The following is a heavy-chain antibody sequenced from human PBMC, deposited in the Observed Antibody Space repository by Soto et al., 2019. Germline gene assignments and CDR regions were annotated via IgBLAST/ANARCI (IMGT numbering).Heavy chain of an antibody. CDR2: ISAYNGNT. Sequence: QVQLVQSGAEVKKPGASVQVSCTASGYTFTSYGISWVRQAPGQGLEWRGWISAYNGNTNYAQKLKGRVTMTTDTSTRTAYMELRSLRPDDTAVYSCARVYRITMVRGELSEYWGQGTLGTVSS. CDR3: ARVYRITMVRGELSEY. V-gene: IGHV1-18*01. CDR1: GYTFTSYG. D-gene: IGHD3-10*01. J-gene: IGHJ4*02.